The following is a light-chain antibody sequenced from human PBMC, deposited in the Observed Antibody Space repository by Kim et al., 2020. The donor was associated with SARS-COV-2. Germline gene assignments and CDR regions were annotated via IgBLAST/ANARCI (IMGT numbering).Light chain of an antibody. J-gene: IGKJ4*01. CDR3: QQSYNTSLT. CDR1: QSISSS. CDR2: DAS. Sequence: RATTSCRASQSISSSLTWSQQKAGKAPKLLIYDASSVQSGVPSRFSGSGSGTDFTLTISSLQSEDFASYYCQQSYNTSLTFGGGTKVDIK. V-gene: IGKV1-39*01.